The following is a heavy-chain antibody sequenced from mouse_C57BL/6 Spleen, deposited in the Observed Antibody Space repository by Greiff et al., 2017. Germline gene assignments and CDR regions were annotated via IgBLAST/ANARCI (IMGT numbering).Heavy chain of an antibody. CDR2: ISSGSSTI. Sequence: EVKLEESGGGLVKPGGSLKLSCAASGFTFSDYGMHWVRQAPEKGLEWVAYISSGSSTIYYADTVKGRFTISRDNAKNTLFLQMTSLRSEDTAMYYCASKNAYYSNYGAMDYWGQGTSVTVSA. V-gene: IGHV5-17*01. D-gene: IGHD2-5*01. CDR1: GFTFSDYG. J-gene: IGHJ4*01. CDR3: ASKNAYYSNYGAMDY.